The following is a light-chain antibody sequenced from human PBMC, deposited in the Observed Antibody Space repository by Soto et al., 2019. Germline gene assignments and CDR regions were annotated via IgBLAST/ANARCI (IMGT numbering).Light chain of an antibody. V-gene: IGLV3-21*04. Sequence: SYELTQPPSVSVAPGKTARITCGGNNIGSKSVHWYQQKPGQAPVLVIYYDSDRPSGIPERFSGSNSGNTATLTISRVEDGDEADYYCQVWDSSSDSVVFGGGTKVTVL. J-gene: IGLJ2*01. CDR3: QVWDSSSDSVV. CDR1: NIGSKS. CDR2: YDS.